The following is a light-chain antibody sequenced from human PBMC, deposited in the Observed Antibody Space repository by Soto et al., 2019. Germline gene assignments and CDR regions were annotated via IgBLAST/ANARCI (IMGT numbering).Light chain of an antibody. CDR2: GAF. V-gene: IGKV3-15*01. CDR1: QSVSYN. Sequence: EIVMTQSPATLSVSPGETATLSWRANQSVSYNLAWYQQKPGQGPRLLIYGAFTRATGIPARFSGSGSGTECTLTISSLQSEDFAVYYCQQYKNWPPLTFGGGTKVEIK. J-gene: IGKJ4*01. CDR3: QQYKNWPPLT.